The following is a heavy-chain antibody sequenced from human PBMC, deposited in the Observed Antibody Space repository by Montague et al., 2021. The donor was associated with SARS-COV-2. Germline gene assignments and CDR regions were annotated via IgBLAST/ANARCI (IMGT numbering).Heavy chain of an antibody. V-gene: IGHV4-31*03. J-gene: IGHJ3*02. CDR3: VRDHPYGGPRGAYDI. Sequence: TLSLTCTVSGGSISSGGYYWSWIRQHPGKGLEWIGYIYYSGSTYYNPSLKSRLTISVDTSKNRFSLKLSSVTAADTAAYYCVRDHPYGGPRGAYDIWGQGTVVTVSS. CDR1: GGSISSGGYY. CDR2: IYYSGST. D-gene: IGHD4-23*01.